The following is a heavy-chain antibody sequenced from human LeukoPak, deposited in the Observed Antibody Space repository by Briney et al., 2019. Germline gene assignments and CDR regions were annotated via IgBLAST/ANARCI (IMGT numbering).Heavy chain of an antibody. CDR3: ARAGHSGDAFDI. V-gene: IGHV3-30-3*01. J-gene: IGHJ3*02. CDR2: ISYDGSNK. Sequence: GGSLRLSCAASGFTFSSYAMHWVRQAPGKGLEWVAVISYDGSNKYYADSVKGRFTISRDNSKNTLYLQMNSLRAEDTAVYYCARAGHSGDAFDIWGQGTMVTVSS. CDR1: GFTFSSYA. D-gene: IGHD1-1*01.